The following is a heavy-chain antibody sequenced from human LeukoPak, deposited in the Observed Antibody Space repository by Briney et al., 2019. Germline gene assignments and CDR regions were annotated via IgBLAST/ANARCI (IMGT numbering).Heavy chain of an antibody. CDR1: GFTFSDYY. CDR3: ASFPVY. CDR2: TRNKANSYST. Sequence: GGSPRHSCTASGFTFSDYYMDWVRQAPGKGLEWVGRTRNKANSYSTEYAASVKGRFTISRDDSKDSLYLQMNSLKTEDTAVYYCASFPVYWGGGTLVTVSS. J-gene: IGHJ4*02. V-gene: IGHV3-72*01.